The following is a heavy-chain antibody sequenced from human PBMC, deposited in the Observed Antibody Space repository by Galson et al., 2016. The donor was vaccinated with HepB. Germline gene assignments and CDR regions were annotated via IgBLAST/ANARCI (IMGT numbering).Heavy chain of an antibody. CDR2: IRYDGSNK. V-gene: IGHV3-30*02. Sequence: SLRLSCAASGFTFSSYGMHWVRQAPGRGLEWVTFIRYDGSNKYYADSVKGRFTISRDNSKDTLYLQMNSLRAEDTAVYYCARDFDYWGQGTLVTVSS. J-gene: IGHJ4*02. CDR3: ARDFDY. CDR1: GFTFSSYG.